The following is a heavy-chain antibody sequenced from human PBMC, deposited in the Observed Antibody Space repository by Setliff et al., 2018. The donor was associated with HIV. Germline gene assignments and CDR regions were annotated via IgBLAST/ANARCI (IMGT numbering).Heavy chain of an antibody. CDR1: GGSFSSYY. D-gene: IGHD6-6*01. CDR3: ARVPPEYSSSSQAFDI. CDR2: INHSGST. J-gene: IGHJ3*02. V-gene: IGHV4-34*01. Sequence: PSETLSLTCAVYGGSFSSYYWSWIRQPPGKGLEWIGEINHSGSTNYNPSLKSRVTISVDTSKNQFSLNLSSVTAADTAVYYCARVPPEYSSSSQAFDIWGQGTKVTVSS.